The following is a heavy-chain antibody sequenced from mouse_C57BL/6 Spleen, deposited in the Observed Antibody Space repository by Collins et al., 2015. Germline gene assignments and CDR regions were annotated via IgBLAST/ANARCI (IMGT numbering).Heavy chain of an antibody. CDR2: IDPETGGT. V-gene: IGHV1-15*01. CDR1: GYTFTDYE. D-gene: IGHD1-1*01. Sequence: QVQLQQSGAELVRPGASVTLSCKASGYTFTDYEMHWVKQTPVHGLEWIGAIDPETGGTAYNQKFKGKAILTADKSSSTAYMELRSLTSEDSAVYYCTRDLLRDYFDYWGQGTTLTVSS. J-gene: IGHJ2*01. CDR3: TRDLLRDYFDY.